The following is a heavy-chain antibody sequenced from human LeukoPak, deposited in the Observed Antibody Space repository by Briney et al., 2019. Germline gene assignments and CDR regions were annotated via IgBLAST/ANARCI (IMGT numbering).Heavy chain of an antibody. Sequence: GGSLRLSCAASGFTFSSYWMTWVRQAPGKGLEWVANIKQNGREKYYVDSVKGRFTISRDNAKNSLYLQMNSLRAEDTAVYYCAREILVDYGSSGFQNWGQGTLVTVSS. CDR3: AREILVDYGSSGFQN. J-gene: IGHJ4*02. V-gene: IGHV3-7*01. CDR2: IKQNGREK. CDR1: GFTFSSYW. D-gene: IGHD3-22*01.